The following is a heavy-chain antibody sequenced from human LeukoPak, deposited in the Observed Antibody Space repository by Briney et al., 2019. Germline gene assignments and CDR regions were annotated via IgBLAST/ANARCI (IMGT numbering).Heavy chain of an antibody. V-gene: IGHV1-2*02. Sequence: ASVKVSCKASGYTLTGYYMHWVRQAPGQGLEWMGWINPNSGGTNYAQKFQGRVTMTRDTSISTAYMELSRLRSDDTAVYYCARVQGYYPYNWIDPWGQGTLVTVSS. CDR3: ARVQGYYPYNWIDP. CDR2: INPNSGGT. J-gene: IGHJ5*02. D-gene: IGHD3-3*01. CDR1: GYTLTGYY.